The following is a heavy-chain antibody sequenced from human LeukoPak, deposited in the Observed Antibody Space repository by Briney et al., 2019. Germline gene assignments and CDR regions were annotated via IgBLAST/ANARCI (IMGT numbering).Heavy chain of an antibody. D-gene: IGHD3-3*02. V-gene: IGHV3-30*02. Sequence: GGSLRLXCAASGFIFIGYGMHWVRQAPGKGPEWVAFMRPDGHNKYYADSVKGRFMISRDNSKNTVDLQMNSLRGDDTAMYYCAKEGAASWDVDVWGKGTTVTVSS. CDR2: MRPDGHNK. CDR1: GFIFIGYG. J-gene: IGHJ6*04. CDR3: AKEGAASWDVDV.